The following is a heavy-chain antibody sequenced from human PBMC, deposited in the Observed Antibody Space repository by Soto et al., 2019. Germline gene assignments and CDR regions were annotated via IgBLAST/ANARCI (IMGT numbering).Heavy chain of an antibody. CDR3: ARVGVTAQLDY. CDR2: IYYSGST. CDR1: GGSISSYY. D-gene: IGHD2-21*02. J-gene: IGHJ4*02. Sequence: LSLTCTVSGGSISSYYWSWIRQPPGKGLEWIGYIYYSGSTNYNPSLKSRVTISVDTSKNQFSLKLSSVTAADTAVYYCARVGVTAQLDYWGQGTLVTVSS. V-gene: IGHV4-59*08.